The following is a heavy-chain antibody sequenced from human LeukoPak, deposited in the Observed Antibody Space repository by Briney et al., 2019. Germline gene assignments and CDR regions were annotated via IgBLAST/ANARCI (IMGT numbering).Heavy chain of an antibody. V-gene: IGHV5-51*01. Sequence: GESLQISCKGSGYSFTTYWIGWVRQMPGKGLEWMGIIFPSDSDTRYSPSFQGQVTISADKSISTAYLQWSSLKASDTAIYYCTRGRPIDYWGQGTLVTVSS. CDR3: TRGRPIDY. CDR2: IFPSDSDT. CDR1: GYSFTTYW. J-gene: IGHJ4*02.